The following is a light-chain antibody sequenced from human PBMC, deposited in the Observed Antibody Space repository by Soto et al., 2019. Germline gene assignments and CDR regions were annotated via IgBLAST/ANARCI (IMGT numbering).Light chain of an antibody. CDR2: DAS. J-gene: IGKJ1*01. CDR3: QQRSNWPWT. CDR1: QSVSSY. V-gene: IGKV3-11*01. Sequence: EIVSTQSPASLALSPGERATLSCWASQSVSSYLAWYQHKPGQAPRLLIYDASNRATGIPARFSGSGSGTDFTLTISSLEPEDFAVYYCQQRSNWPWTFGQGTKVDIK.